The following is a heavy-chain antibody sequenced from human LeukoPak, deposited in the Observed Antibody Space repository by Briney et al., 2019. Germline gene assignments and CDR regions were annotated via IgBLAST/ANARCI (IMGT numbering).Heavy chain of an antibody. CDR1: GFTFSSYS. CDR3: ARDIPRYSSSWYEVFDY. D-gene: IGHD6-13*01. J-gene: IGHJ4*02. Sequence: GGSLRLSCAASGFTFSSYSMNWVRQAPGEGLEWVSSISSSSSYIYYADSVKGRFTISRDNAKNSLYLQMNSLRAEDTAVYYCARDIPRYSSSWYEVFDYWGQGTLVTVSS. V-gene: IGHV3-21*01. CDR2: ISSSSSYI.